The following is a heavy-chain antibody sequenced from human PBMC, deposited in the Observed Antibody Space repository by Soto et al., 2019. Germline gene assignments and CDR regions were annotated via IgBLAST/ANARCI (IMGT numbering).Heavy chain of an antibody. V-gene: IGHV5-51*01. D-gene: IGHD3-22*01. CDR3: ALGEHYYDSSGYSYYFDY. J-gene: IGHJ4*02. Sequence: GESLKISCKGSGYSFTSYWIGWVRQMPGKGLEWMGIIYPGDSDTRYSPSFQGQVTISADKSISTAYLQWSSLKASDTAMYYCALGEHYYDSSGYSYYFDYWGQGTLVIVSS. CDR2: IYPGDSDT. CDR1: GYSFTSYW.